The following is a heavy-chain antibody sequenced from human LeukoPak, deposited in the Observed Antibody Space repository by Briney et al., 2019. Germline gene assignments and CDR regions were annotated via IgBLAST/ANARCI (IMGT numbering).Heavy chain of an antibody. V-gene: IGHV3-23*01. CDR3: ARDIDNGDYVVY. J-gene: IGHJ4*02. D-gene: IGHD4-17*01. Sequence: GGSLRLSCAASTFTFSTYAMSWVRQAPGKGLEWVSSIGSSGDITYYADSVKGRFTISRDNSKNTLYLQMNSLRAEDTAVYYCARDIDNGDYVVYWGQGTLVTVSS. CDR2: IGSSGDIT. CDR1: TFTFSTYA.